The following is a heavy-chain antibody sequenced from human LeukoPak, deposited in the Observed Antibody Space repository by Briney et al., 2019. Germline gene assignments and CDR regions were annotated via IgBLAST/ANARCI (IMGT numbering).Heavy chain of an antibody. Sequence: SETLSLTCTVSGGSISSYYWSWIRQPPGKGLEWIGYIYYSGSTYYNPSLKSRVTISVDTSKNQFSLKLSSVTAADMAVYYCARVPYCSGGSCYSSFPLYWYFDLWGRGTLVTVSS. CDR3: ARVPYCSGGSCYSSFPLYWYFDL. V-gene: IGHV4-59*12. J-gene: IGHJ2*01. D-gene: IGHD2-15*01. CDR2: IYYSGST. CDR1: GGSISSYY.